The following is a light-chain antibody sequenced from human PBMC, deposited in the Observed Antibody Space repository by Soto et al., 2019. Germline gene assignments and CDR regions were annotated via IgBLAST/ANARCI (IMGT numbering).Light chain of an antibody. CDR2: DVT. J-gene: IGLJ1*01. CDR3: SSFTTSSTYV. CDR1: SSDVGLYNY. Sequence: QYVLTQNASVSGSPGQSIAISCTGTSSDVGLYNYVSWYQQHPDKVPKLIIYDVTNRPSGVSDRFSGSKSGNTASLTISGLQADDEADYYCSSFTTSSTYVFGTGTKVTVL. V-gene: IGLV2-14*01.